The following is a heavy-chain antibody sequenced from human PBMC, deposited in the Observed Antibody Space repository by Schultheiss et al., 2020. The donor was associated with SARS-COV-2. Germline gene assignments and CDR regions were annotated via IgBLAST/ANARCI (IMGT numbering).Heavy chain of an antibody. J-gene: IGHJ6*02. CDR1: GFTFSDHY. CDR3: ARSGEVRYYGMDV. Sequence: GGSLRLSCAASGFTFSDHYMDWVRQAPGKGLEWVSSISGSGGTTYYADSVRGRFTISRDNSRNILYLQMSSLRAEDTAVYYCARSGEVRYYGMDVWGQGTTVTVSS. CDR2: ISGSGGTT. V-gene: IGHV3-23*01. D-gene: IGHD1-1*01.